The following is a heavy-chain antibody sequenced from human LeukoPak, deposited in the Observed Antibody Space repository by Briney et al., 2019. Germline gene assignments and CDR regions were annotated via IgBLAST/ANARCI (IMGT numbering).Heavy chain of an antibody. Sequence: SETLSLTCTVSGGSISSYYWSWIRQPAGKGLEWIGRIYTSGSTTYNPSLKSRVTMSVDTSKNQFSLKLSSVTAADTAVYYCARVGLGVVTAIDVVLGYYYYYMDVWGKGTTVTISS. J-gene: IGHJ6*03. CDR2: IYTSGST. CDR3: ARVGLGVVTAIDVVLGYYYYYMDV. D-gene: IGHD2-21*02. CDR1: GGSISSYY. V-gene: IGHV4-4*07.